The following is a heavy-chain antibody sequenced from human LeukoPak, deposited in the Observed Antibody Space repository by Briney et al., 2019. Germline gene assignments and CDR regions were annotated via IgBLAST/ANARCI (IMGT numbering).Heavy chain of an antibody. CDR3: ARDGSGVDYSYMDV. CDR1: GYTFTGYY. V-gene: IGHV1-2*02. CDR2: INPNSGGT. J-gene: IGHJ6*03. D-gene: IGHD2-15*01. Sequence: GASVKVSCKASGYTFTGYYMHWVRQAPGQGLEWMGWINPNSGGTNYAQKFQGRVTMTRDTSISTAYMELSRLRSDDTAVYYCARDGSGVDYSYMDVWGKGTTVTVSS.